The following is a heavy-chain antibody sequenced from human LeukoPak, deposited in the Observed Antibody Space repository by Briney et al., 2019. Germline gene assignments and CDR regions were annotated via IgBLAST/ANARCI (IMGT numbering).Heavy chain of an antibody. Sequence: ASVKVSCKASGNTFDSYDINWVRQATGQGLEWMGWMNPNSGNTGYAQKFQGRVTMTRNTSISTAYMELSSLRSEDTAVYYCARGHLTYSSSSIYYYYGMDVWGQGTTVTVSS. CDR1: GNTFDSYD. CDR2: MNPNSGNT. V-gene: IGHV1-8*01. D-gene: IGHD6-13*01. CDR3: ARGHLTYSSSSIYYYYGMDV. J-gene: IGHJ6*02.